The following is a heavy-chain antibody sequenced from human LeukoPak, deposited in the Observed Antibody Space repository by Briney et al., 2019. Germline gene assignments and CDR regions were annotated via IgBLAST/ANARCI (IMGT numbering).Heavy chain of an antibody. CDR3: ARKWSSRDWFDP. Sequence: ASVKVSCKTSGYIFTTYSIHWVRQAPGQGLEWMGIINPKGDITTYAQRFQGRVSMTSHSSTATVYMELSGLSSEDTATYYCARKWSSRDWFDPWGQGTLLTVSS. J-gene: IGHJ5*02. CDR2: INPKGDIT. D-gene: IGHD2-8*01. V-gene: IGHV1-46*01. CDR1: GYIFTTYS.